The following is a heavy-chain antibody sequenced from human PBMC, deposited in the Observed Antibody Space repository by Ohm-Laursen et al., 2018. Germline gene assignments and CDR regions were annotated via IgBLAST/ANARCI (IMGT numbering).Heavy chain of an antibody. D-gene: IGHD1-14*01. J-gene: IGHJ6*02. Sequence: SLRLSCAASGFTFADYAMHWVRQAPGKGLEWVLGISWNSGSIGYADSVKGRFTISRDNAKNSLYLQMNSLRAEDTALYYCSKDMAVGSGPNHYGMDVWGQGTTVTVSS. CDR2: ISWNSGSI. CDR3: SKDMAVGSGPNHYGMDV. CDR1: GFTFADYA. V-gene: IGHV3-9*01.